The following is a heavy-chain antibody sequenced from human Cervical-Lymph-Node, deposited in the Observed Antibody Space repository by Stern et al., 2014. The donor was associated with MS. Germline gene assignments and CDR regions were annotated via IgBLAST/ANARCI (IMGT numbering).Heavy chain of an antibody. D-gene: IGHD3-16*01. Sequence: VQLVESGAEVKKLGASVKVSCKASGYTFTSYDINWVRQATGQGLEWMGWMNPNSGNTGYAQKFQGRVTMTRNTSISTAYMELSSLRSEDTAVYYCARVLNFGGATGYWGQGTLVTVSS. J-gene: IGHJ4*02. CDR3: ARVLNFGGATGY. CDR2: MNPNSGNT. V-gene: IGHV1-8*01. CDR1: GYTFTSYD.